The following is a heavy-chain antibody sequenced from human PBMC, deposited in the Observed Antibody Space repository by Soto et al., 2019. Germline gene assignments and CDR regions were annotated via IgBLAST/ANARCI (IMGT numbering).Heavy chain of an antibody. CDR2: ISSSGSTI. J-gene: IGHJ6*02. Sequence: EVQLVESGGGLVQPGGSLRLSCAASGFTFSNYEMNWVRQAPGKGLEWVSYISSSGSTIYYADSVKGRFTISRDNAKNSLYLQMNSLRAEDTAVYYYARVPIRGEWLLYPMYYYYYGMDVWGQGTTVTVSS. V-gene: IGHV3-48*03. CDR1: GFTFSNYE. D-gene: IGHD3-3*01. CDR3: ARVPIRGEWLLYPMYYYYYGMDV.